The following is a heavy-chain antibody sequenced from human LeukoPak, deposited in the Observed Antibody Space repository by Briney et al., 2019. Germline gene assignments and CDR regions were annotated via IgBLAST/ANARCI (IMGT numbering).Heavy chain of an antibody. CDR3: AKQYGGSGGDAFDI. CDR1: GFTFSSYG. J-gene: IGHJ3*02. D-gene: IGHD4-23*01. V-gene: IGHV3-30*18. Sequence: GGSLRLSCAASGFTFSSYGMHWVRQAPGKGLEWVAVISYDGSNKYYADSVKGRFTIPKDNSRDTVFLQMNSLRVDDTAMYYCAKQYGGSGGDAFDIWGQGTMVTVSS. CDR2: ISYDGSNK.